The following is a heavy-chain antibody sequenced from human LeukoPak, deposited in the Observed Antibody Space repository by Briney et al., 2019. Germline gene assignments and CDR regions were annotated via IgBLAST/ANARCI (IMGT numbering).Heavy chain of an antibody. CDR3: ARQGSSNSADWFDP. J-gene: IGHJ5*02. CDR2: IYSSGST. V-gene: IGHV4-4*07. CDR1: GGSIRSYY. D-gene: IGHD4-11*01. Sequence: PSETLSLTCTVSGGSIRSYYWSWIRQPAGKGLEWIGRIYSSGSTNYNPSLKSRVTMSVDTSKNQFSLKLSSVTAADTAVYYCARQGSSNSADWFDPWAREPWSPSPQ.